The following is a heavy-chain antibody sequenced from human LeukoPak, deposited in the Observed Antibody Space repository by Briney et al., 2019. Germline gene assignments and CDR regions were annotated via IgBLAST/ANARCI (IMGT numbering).Heavy chain of an antibody. CDR3: ARRAHYYYYYMDV. CDR2: IYYSGST. J-gene: IGHJ6*03. V-gene: IGHV4-59*01. Sequence: SETLSLTCTVSGGSISSYYWSWIRQPPGKGLEWIGYIYYSGSTNYNPSLKSRVTISVDTSKNQFSLKLSSVTAADTAVYYCARRAHYYYYYMDVWGKGTTVTVFS. CDR1: GGSISSYY.